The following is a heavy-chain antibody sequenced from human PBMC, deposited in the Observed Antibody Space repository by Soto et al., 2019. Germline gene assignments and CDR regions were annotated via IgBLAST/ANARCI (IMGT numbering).Heavy chain of an antibody. J-gene: IGHJ5*02. CDR2: ASARNTNT. Sequence: EVQLLESGGGLVQPGGSLRISCAASGFTFSSHVMSWVRQAPGKGLEWVSAASARNTNTYYADSVRGRFNSSRDNSRSTVDLQLGSLRVEDTAVYGCARDVTSNGPRGYSGAWYGWSDPWGQGTLVVGSS. V-gene: IGHV3-23*01. CDR1: GFTFSSHV. D-gene: IGHD6-19*01. CDR3: ARDVTSNGPRGYSGAWYGWSDP.